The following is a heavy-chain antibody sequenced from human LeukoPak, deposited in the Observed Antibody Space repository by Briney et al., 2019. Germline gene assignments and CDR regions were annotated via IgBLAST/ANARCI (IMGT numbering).Heavy chain of an antibody. J-gene: IGHJ4*02. CDR3: ARLLYYYDSSGLGTGYFDY. CDR1: GGSINNYY. Sequence: SETLSLTCSVSGGSINNYYWSWIRQPPGKGLEWIGYIYYSGSTNYNPSLKSRVTISVDTSKNQFSLKLSSVTAADTAVYYCARLLYYYDSSGLGTGYFDYWGQGTLVTVSS. D-gene: IGHD3-22*01. V-gene: IGHV4-59*08. CDR2: IYYSGST.